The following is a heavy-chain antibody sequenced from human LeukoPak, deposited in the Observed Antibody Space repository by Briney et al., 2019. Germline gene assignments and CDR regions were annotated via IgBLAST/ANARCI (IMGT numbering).Heavy chain of an antibody. CDR3: ARRFNYYYYYGMDV. V-gene: IGHV3-48*04. Sequence: GGSLRLSCAASGFTFSSYSMNWVRQAPGKGLEWVSYISSSSSTIYYADSVKGRFTISRDNAKNSLYLQMNSLRAEDTAVYYCARRFNYYYYYGMDVWGQGTTVTVSS. J-gene: IGHJ6*02. CDR1: GFTFSSYS. D-gene: IGHD3-3*01. CDR2: ISSSSSTI.